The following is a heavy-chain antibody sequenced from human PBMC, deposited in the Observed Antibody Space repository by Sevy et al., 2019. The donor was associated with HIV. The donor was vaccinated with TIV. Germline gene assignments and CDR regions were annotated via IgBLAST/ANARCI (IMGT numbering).Heavy chain of an antibody. Sequence: GGSLRLSCEVPGFTFNSYSFNWVRQAPGKGLEWISYISTSSDITYYEESVQGRFTISRDNVKNSLYLQMNSLRVEDTAIYYFARGTGIRSLYYFAYWGQGTLVTVSS. CDR2: ISTSSDIT. V-gene: IGHV3-48*01. CDR1: GFTFNSYS. CDR3: ARGTGIRSLYYFAY. J-gene: IGHJ4*02. D-gene: IGHD1-1*01.